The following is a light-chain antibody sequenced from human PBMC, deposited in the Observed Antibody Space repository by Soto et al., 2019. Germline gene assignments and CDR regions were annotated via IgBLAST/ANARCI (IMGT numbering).Light chain of an antibody. Sequence: SYELTQPPSVSGSPGQTASITCSGDKLGDRYVCWYQQKPGQSPVLLLYQDSKRPSGIPERFSGSNSGNTATLTITGTQPMDEADYYCQPCDSTTGGLFGGGTKLTVL. CDR1: KLGDRY. V-gene: IGLV3-1*01. CDR2: QDS. J-gene: IGLJ2*01. CDR3: QPCDSTTGGL.